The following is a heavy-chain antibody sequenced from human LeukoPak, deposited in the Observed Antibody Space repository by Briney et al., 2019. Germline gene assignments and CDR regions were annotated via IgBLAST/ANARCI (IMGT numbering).Heavy chain of an antibody. J-gene: IGHJ4*02. CDR1: GFTFSTYG. Sequence: GGSLRLSCTASGFTFSTYGMHWVRQAPGKGLEWVTLISYDGSTKYYSDSVKGRFTLSRDNSKNTLYLQMNSLRAEDTAVYYCAKQGRGLAAAYFDFWGQGTLVTVSS. CDR2: ISYDGSTK. D-gene: IGHD6-13*01. V-gene: IGHV3-30*18. CDR3: AKQGRGLAAAYFDF.